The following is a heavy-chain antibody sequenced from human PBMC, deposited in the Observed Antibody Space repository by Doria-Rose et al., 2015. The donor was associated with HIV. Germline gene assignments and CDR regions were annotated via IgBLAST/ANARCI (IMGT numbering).Heavy chain of an antibody. V-gene: IGHV3-7*01. J-gene: IGHJ4*02. CDR3: TRDAA. CDR1: GFTFSNYW. CDR2: IKQDGSEK. Sequence: EVQLVESGGGLVQPGGSLRLSCAASGFTFSNYWMSWVRQAPGKGLEWVANIKQDGSEKYYVDSVKGRFTISRDNANNLLFLQMNSLRIEDTAVYYCTRDAAWGQGTLVTVSS.